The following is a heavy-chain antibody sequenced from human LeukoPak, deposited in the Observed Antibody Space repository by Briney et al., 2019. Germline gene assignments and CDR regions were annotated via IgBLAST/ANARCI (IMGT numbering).Heavy chain of an antibody. CDR1: GYTFTGYY. CDR3: ARWPVGPKLGSPDY. CDR2: INPNSGGT. D-gene: IGHD7-27*01. J-gene: IGHJ4*02. Sequence: ASVKVSCKASGYTFTGYYMHWVRQAPGQGLEWMGWINPNSGGTNYAQKFQGRVTMTRDTSISTAYMELSRLRSDDTAVYYCARWPVGPKLGSPDYWGQGTLVTVSS. V-gene: IGHV1-2*02.